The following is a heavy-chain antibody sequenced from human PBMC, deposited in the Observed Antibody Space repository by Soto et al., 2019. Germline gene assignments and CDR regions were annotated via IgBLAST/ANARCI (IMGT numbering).Heavy chain of an antibody. Sequence: SETLSLTCAVYGGSFSGYYWSWIRQPPGKGLEWIGEINHSGSTNYNPSLKSRVTISVDTSKNQFSLKLSSVTAADTAVYYCARSIMITFGGVITHDYWGQGTLVTVSS. D-gene: IGHD3-16*02. CDR3: ARSIMITFGGVITHDY. CDR1: GGSFSGYY. V-gene: IGHV4-34*01. J-gene: IGHJ4*02. CDR2: INHSGST.